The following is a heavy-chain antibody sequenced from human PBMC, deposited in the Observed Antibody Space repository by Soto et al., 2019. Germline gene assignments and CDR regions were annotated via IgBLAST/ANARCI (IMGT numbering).Heavy chain of an antibody. J-gene: IGHJ4*02. V-gene: IGHV4-34*01. D-gene: IGHD2-8*01. CDR2: INHSGST. CDR3: ARTAPLRAVYY. Sequence: QMQLQQWGAGLLKPSETLSLTCAVYGGSFSGYYWSWIRQPPGKGLEWIGEINHSGSTNYNPSLKSRVTISVDTSKNQFSLKLSSVTAADTAVYYCARTAPLRAVYYWGQGTLVTVSS. CDR1: GGSFSGYY.